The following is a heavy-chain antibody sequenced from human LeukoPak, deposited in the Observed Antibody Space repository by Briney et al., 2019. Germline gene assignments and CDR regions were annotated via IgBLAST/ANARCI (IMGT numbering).Heavy chain of an antibody. J-gene: IGHJ6*02. Sequence: SVKVSRKASGGTFSSYAISWVRQAPGQGLEWMGRIIPILGIANYAQKFQGRVTITADKSTSTAYMELSSLRPEDTAVYYCARDSSYCSSTSCHLYYYYGMDVWGQGTTVTVSS. CDR2: IIPILGIA. CDR1: GGTFSSYA. CDR3: ARDSSYCSSTSCHLYYYYGMDV. V-gene: IGHV1-69*04. D-gene: IGHD2-2*01.